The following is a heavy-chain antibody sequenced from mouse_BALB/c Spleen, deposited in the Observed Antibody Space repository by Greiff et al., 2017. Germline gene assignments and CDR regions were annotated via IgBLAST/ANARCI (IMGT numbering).Heavy chain of an antibody. CDR1: GYTFTSSW. D-gene: IGHD1-1*01. Sequence: QVQLQQSGSVLVRPGASVKLSCKASGYTFTSSWMHWAKQRPGQGLEWIGEIHPNSGNTNYNEKFKGKATLTVDTSSSTAYVDLSSLTSEDSAVYYCARALRYYAMDYWGQGTSVTVSS. J-gene: IGHJ4*01. V-gene: IGHV1S130*01. CDR2: IHPNSGNT. CDR3: ARALRYYAMDY.